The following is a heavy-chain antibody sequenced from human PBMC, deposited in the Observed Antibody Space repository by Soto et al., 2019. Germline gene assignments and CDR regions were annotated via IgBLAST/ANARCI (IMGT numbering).Heavy chain of an antibody. Sequence: QVQLVQSGAEVKKPGASVKVSCKASGYTFTSYDINWVRQATGQGLEWMGWMNPNSGNTGYAQKFQGRVTMTRNTSISTAYMELSSLRSEDTAVYYCARDQWLLNCSGGSCYVGGWFDPWDQGTLVTVSS. CDR1: GYTFTSYD. CDR2: MNPNSGNT. J-gene: IGHJ5*02. D-gene: IGHD2-15*01. CDR3: ARDQWLLNCSGGSCYVGGWFDP. V-gene: IGHV1-8*01.